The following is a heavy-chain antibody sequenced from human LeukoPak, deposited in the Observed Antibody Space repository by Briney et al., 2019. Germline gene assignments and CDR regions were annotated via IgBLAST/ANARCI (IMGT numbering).Heavy chain of an antibody. CDR1: GYTFTGYY. J-gene: IGHJ4*02. CDR3: ARANFLYCSSTTCLFDY. Sequence: GASVKVSCKASGYTFTGYYMHWVRQAPGQGLEWMGWINPNSGGTNYAQKFQGWVTMTRDTSISTAHMEASRLRSDDTAVYYCARANFLYCSSTTCLFDYWGQGTLVTVSS. D-gene: IGHD2-2*01. V-gene: IGHV1-2*04. CDR2: INPNSGGT.